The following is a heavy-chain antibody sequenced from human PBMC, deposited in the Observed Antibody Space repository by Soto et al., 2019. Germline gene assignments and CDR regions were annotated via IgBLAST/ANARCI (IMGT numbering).Heavy chain of an antibody. V-gene: IGHV3-9*01. D-gene: IGHD4-17*01. Sequence: EVQLVESGGGSTQPGRSLRLSCAASGFSFDEYAMHWVRRAPVKGLEWVSGIRWNSGKIDYADSVKGRFIISRDNAKNSMFLQMNSLRAEDTALYYCAKDLNYGDFWDYLDSWGQGTLVTVSS. CDR3: AKDLNYGDFWDYLDS. CDR1: GFSFDEYA. J-gene: IGHJ4*02. CDR2: IRWNSGKI.